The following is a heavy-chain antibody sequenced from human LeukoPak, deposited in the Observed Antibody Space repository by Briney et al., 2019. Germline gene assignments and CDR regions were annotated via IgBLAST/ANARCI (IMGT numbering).Heavy chain of an antibody. CDR3: AKAQYSGSYYGFDY. Sequence: GGSLRLSCAASGFTFSDYYMSWIRQAPGKGLEWVSYISSSGSTIYYADSVKGRFTISRDNAKNSLYLQMNSLRAEDTAVYYCAKAQYSGSYYGFDYWGQGTLVTVSS. J-gene: IGHJ4*02. V-gene: IGHV3-11*01. CDR1: GFTFSDYY. CDR2: ISSSGSTI. D-gene: IGHD1-26*01.